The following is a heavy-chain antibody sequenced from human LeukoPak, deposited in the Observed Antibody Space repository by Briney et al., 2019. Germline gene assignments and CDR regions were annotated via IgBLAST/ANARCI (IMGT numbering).Heavy chain of an antibody. D-gene: IGHD2-21*02. CDR3: ARENCGGGCYSFSWYAFDI. CDR2: IYYSGST. V-gene: IGHV4-59*01. J-gene: IGHJ3*02. CDR1: GGSISSYY. Sequence: PSETLSLTCTVSGGSISSYYWSWIRQPPGKGLEWIGYIYYSGSTNYNPSLKSRVTISVDTSKNQFSLKLSSVTAADTAVYYCARENCGGGCYSFSWYAFDIWGQGTMVTVSS.